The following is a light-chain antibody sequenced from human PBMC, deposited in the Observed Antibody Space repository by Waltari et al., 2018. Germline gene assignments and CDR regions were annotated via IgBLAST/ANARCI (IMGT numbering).Light chain of an antibody. V-gene: IGLV2-8*01. J-gene: IGLJ2*01. CDR1: SSDIGGYNF. CDR2: DVS. CDR3: SSYAGSNNIL. Sequence: QSALTQPPSASGSPGQSVTISCTGTSSDIGGYNFVSWYQHHPGRAPKLLIYDVSKRPAGVPERFSGTKSGNTASLTVSGLQAEDEGDYYCSSYAGSNNILFGGGTKVTVL.